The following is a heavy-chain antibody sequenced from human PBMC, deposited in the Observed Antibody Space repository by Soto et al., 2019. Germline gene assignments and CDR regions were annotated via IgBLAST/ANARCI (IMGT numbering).Heavy chain of an antibody. J-gene: IGHJ6*02. Sequence: QVQLVQSGAEVKKPGSSVKVSCKASGGTFSSYAISWVRQAPGQGLEWMGGIIPIFGPANYAQKFQGRVTITADESTSTAYMELSSLRSEDTAVYYCARCYYDSSGYMSPYYYYYGMDVWGQGTTVTVSS. CDR3: ARCYYDSSGYMSPYYYYYGMDV. V-gene: IGHV1-69*01. CDR2: IIPIFGPA. CDR1: GGTFSSYA. D-gene: IGHD3-22*01.